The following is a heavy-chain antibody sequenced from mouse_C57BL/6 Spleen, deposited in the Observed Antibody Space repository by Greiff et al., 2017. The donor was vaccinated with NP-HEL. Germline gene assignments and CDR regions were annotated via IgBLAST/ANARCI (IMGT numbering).Heavy chain of an antibody. Sequence: QVHVKQSGAELAKPGASVKLSCKASGYTFTSYWMHWVKQRPGQGLEWIGYINPSSGYTKYNQKFKDKATLTADKSSSTAYMQLSSLTYEDSAVYYCARGGGYYYGSSPSYYAMDYWGQGTSVTVSS. CDR1: GYTFTSYW. CDR2: INPSSGYT. V-gene: IGHV1-7*01. CDR3: ARGGGYYYGSSPSYYAMDY. D-gene: IGHD1-1*01. J-gene: IGHJ4*01.